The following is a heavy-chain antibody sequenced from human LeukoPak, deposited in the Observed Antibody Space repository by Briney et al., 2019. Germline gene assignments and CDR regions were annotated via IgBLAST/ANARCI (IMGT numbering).Heavy chain of an antibody. Sequence: ASVKVSCKASGYTFTSYGISWVRQAPGQGLEWMGWISAYNGNTNYAQKLQGRVTMTTDTSTSTAYMELRSLRSDDTAVYHCARDGTYYDILTGYYPRGGIRAFDIWGQGTMVTVSS. CDR2: ISAYNGNT. CDR1: GYTFTSYG. V-gene: IGHV1-18*01. J-gene: IGHJ3*02. D-gene: IGHD3-9*01. CDR3: ARDGTYYDILTGYYPRGGIRAFDI.